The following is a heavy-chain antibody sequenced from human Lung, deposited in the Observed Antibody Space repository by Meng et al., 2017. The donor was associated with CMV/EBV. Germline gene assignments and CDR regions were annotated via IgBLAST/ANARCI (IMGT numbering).Heavy chain of an antibody. CDR1: GYICNDYG. Sequence: NASGYICNDYGMIWVRQAPGQGLEWLGWINTNTGNPTYVQAFEGRFVFSFDSSVSTAYLQISSLKADDTAVYYCARLYYDTSGFSDYWGQGTLVTVSS. CDR3: ARLYYDTSGFSDY. V-gene: IGHV7-4-1*02. J-gene: IGHJ4*02. CDR2: INTNTGNP. D-gene: IGHD3-22*01.